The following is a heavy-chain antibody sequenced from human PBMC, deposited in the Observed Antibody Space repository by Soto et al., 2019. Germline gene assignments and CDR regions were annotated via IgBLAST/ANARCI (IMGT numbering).Heavy chain of an antibody. J-gene: IGHJ6*02. Sequence: QVQLVQSGAEVKKPGASVKVSCKASGYTFTSYGISWVRQAPGQGLEWMGWISAYNGNTNYAQKLQGRVTMTTDTATSTANMELRSMRSDDTAVYYCARDRGADGMDVWGQGTTVTVSS. CDR3: ARDRGADGMDV. CDR2: ISAYNGNT. CDR1: GYTFTSYG. V-gene: IGHV1-18*01.